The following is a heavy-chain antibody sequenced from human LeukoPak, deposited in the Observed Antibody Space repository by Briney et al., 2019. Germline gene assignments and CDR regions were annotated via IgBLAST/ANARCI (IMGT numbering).Heavy chain of an antibody. CDR3: ARDLKVMAVADGWANNHYYMDV. CDR2: IFSGGNT. V-gene: IGHV4-4*07. J-gene: IGHJ6*03. D-gene: IGHD6-19*01. CDR1: GGYISSYY. Sequence: LSETLSLTXTVSGGYISSYYWSWIRQPAGKGLEWIGHIFSGGNTNYNPSLKGRVTMSEDTPKNQIFLNLTSVTAADTAVYYCARDLKVMAVADGWANNHYYMDVWGKGTTVAVSS.